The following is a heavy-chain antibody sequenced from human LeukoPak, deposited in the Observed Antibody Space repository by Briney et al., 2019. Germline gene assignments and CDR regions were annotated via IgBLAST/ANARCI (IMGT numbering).Heavy chain of an antibody. CDR3: ATETGNFYFYS. Sequence: ASVKVSCKVSGYTLTELSMHWVRQAPGKGLEWMGGFDPEDDEIIYVQRFQGRVTMTEDASTDTAYMELRSLRSGDTAVYYCATETGNFYFYSWGQGTLVTVSS. D-gene: IGHD1-7*01. V-gene: IGHV1-24*01. CDR2: FDPEDDEI. J-gene: IGHJ4*02. CDR1: GYTLTELS.